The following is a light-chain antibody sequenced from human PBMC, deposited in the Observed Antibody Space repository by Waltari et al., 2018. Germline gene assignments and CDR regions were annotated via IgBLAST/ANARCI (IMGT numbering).Light chain of an antibody. CDR1: GSNIGAGYD. V-gene: IGLV1-40*01. J-gene: IGLJ2*01. CDR3: QSYDRSLSVV. CDR2: GNN. Sequence: QSALTQPPSVSGAPGQRITISCTGSGSNIGAGYDVPWYQQFPGTAPKLHLYGNNNRPSGVPDRFFGSKTGTSASLAITGLQADDEADYYCQSYDRSLSVVFGGGTKLTVL.